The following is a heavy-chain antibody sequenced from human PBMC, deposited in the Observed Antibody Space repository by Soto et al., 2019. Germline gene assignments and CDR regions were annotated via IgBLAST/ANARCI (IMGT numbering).Heavy chain of an antibody. CDR3: ASVTFGGVVLAH. V-gene: IGHV4-59*01. J-gene: IGHJ4*02. CDR1: AASFSKYY. D-gene: IGHD3-16*01. Sequence: SETLSLTCTVSAASFSKYYWTWIRQPPGKGLEWIGYVYFNGNTNYNPSLKRRVSISVDTSKNQISLTLNSVTAADTAVYYCASVTFGGVVLAHWGQGTLVTVSS. CDR2: VYFNGNT.